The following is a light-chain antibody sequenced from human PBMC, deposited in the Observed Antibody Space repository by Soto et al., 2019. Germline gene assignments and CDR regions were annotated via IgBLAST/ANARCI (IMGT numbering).Light chain of an antibody. V-gene: IGKV3-15*01. CDR1: QSVDIN. CDR2: GAS. CDR3: QQYKGWPTT. Sequence: EIVLTQSPATLSVSPGERVTLSCRASQSVDINLAWYQQKPGQAPRLLVYGASTRATGIPARFSGSGAGTDFTLTITSLQSEDFGVYFCQQYKGWPTTFGQGTKVDIK. J-gene: IGKJ1*01.